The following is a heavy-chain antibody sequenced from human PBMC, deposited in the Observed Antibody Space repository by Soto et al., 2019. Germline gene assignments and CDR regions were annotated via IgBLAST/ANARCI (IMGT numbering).Heavy chain of an antibody. D-gene: IGHD3-3*01. CDR2: ISSNDEE. J-gene: IGHJ6*02. V-gene: IGHV2-26*01. Sequence: QVTLKESGPVLVKPTEPLTLTCTVSGFSLTNPKLGVSWIRQPPGKPLEWLAHISSNDEESYSTSLKSRLTISKDTAKSQVVLTLTNVDHVDTATYFCARIQIPEVDYDFFVPDVVFYALDVWGQGTTVTVS. CDR3: ARIQIPEVDYDFFVPDVVFYALDV. CDR1: GFSLTNPKLG.